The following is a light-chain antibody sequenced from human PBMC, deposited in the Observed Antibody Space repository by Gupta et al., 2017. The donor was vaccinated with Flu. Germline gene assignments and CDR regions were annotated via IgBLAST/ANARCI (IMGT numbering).Light chain of an antibody. J-gene: IGKJ1*01. V-gene: IGKV1-39*01. Sequence: DIQMTQSPSSLSASVGDRVTITCRASQSISSYLNWYQQKPGKAPKLLIYAASSWQSGVPSRFSGSGCGTDVTLTISSRQQEDFATYYCQQSDSNLRWTFGQGTKVEIK. CDR2: AAS. CDR3: QQSDSNLRWT. CDR1: QSISSY.